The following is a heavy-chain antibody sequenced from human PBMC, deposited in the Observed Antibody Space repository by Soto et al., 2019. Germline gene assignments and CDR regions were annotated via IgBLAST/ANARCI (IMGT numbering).Heavy chain of an antibody. Sequence: ASVKVSCKTSGGTFSSYAISWVRHAPGQGLEWMGGIIPIFGTANYAQKFQGRVTITADESTSTAYMELSSLRSEDTAVYYCARAGGYYDSSGYTWFDYWGQGTLVTVSS. V-gene: IGHV1-69*13. CDR1: GGTFSSYA. CDR2: IIPIFGTA. J-gene: IGHJ4*02. D-gene: IGHD3-22*01. CDR3: ARAGGYYDSSGYTWFDY.